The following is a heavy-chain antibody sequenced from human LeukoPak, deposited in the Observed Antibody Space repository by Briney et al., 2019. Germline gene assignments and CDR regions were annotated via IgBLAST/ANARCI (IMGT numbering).Heavy chain of an antibody. Sequence: PSETLSLTCTVSGYSISSCYYWGWIRQPPGKGLEWIGSIYHSGSTYYNPSLKSRVTISVDTSKNQFSLKLSSVTAADTAVYYCARVDYYYYMDVWGKGTTVTVSS. CDR2: IYHSGST. CDR3: ARVDYYYYMDV. V-gene: IGHV4-38-2*02. CDR1: GYSISSCYY. J-gene: IGHJ6*03.